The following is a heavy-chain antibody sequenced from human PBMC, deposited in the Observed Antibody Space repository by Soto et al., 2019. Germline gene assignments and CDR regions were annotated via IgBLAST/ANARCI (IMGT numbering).Heavy chain of an antibody. CDR3: ARHGYDFWSGYPPHLLWYYMDV. V-gene: IGHV4-30-2*01. J-gene: IGHJ6*03. D-gene: IGHD3-3*01. CDR1: GGSISSGGYS. Sequence: SETLSLTCAVSGGSISSGGYSWSWIRQPPGKGLEWIGYIYHSGSTYYNPSLKSRVTISVDRSKNQFSLKLSSVTAADTAVYYCARHGYDFWSGYPPHLLWYYMDVWGKGTTVTVSS. CDR2: IYHSGST.